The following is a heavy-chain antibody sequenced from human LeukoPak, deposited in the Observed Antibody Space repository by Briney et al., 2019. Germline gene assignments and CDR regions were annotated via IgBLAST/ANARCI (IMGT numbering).Heavy chain of an antibody. V-gene: IGHV3-23*01. D-gene: IGHD2-15*01. Sequence: GGSLRLSCAASGFTFSSYAMSWVRQAPGKWLEWVSGISGGGGSTYYADSVKGRFTISRDNSKNTLYPQMNSLRAEDTAVYYCAKVGESGGVWKYYFDYWGQGTLVTVSS. CDR2: ISGGGGST. J-gene: IGHJ4*02. CDR1: GFTFSSYA. CDR3: AKVGESGGVWKYYFDY.